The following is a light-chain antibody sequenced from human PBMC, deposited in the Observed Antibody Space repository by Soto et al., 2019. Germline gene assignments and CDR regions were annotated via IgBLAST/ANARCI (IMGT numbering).Light chain of an antibody. CDR3: QQYSSSRT. CDR1: QSVSSN. J-gene: IGKJ1*01. CDR2: GAS. Sequence: EIVMTQSPATLSVSPGERATLSCRASQSVSSNLAWYQQKPGQAPRLLIYGASTRATGIPARFSGSGSGTESTLTISSLQSEDFAVYYCQQYSSSRTFGQGTKVDIK. V-gene: IGKV3-15*01.